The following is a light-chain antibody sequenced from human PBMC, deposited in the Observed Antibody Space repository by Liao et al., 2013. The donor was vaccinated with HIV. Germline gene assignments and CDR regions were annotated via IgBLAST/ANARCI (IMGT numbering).Light chain of an antibody. CDR3: QVWDSNPASVYGTFV. CDR2: EDY. V-gene: IGLV3-1*01. J-gene: IGLJ1*01. CDR1: KLGDKF. Sequence: SYELTQPPSVSVSPGQTASITCSGDKLGDKFACWYQQKPGQSPVLVIYEDYRRPSGIPERFSGSNSGNTATLTISGTQTMDGADYYCQVWDSNPASVYGTFVFGTGTKVSVL.